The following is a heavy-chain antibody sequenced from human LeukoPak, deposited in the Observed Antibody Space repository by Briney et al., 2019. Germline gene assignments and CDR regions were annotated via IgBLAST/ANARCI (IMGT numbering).Heavy chain of an antibody. CDR2: FDPEDGET. J-gene: IGHJ3*02. CDR1: GYTLTELS. D-gene: IGHD4-23*01. Sequence: ASVKVSCKVSGYTLTELSMHWVRQAPGKGLEWMGGFDPEDGETIYAQKFQRRVTMTEDTSTDTAYMELSSLRSEDTAVYYCATSGPHYGGNAHGAFDIWGQGTMVTVSS. CDR3: ATSGPHYGGNAHGAFDI. V-gene: IGHV1-24*01.